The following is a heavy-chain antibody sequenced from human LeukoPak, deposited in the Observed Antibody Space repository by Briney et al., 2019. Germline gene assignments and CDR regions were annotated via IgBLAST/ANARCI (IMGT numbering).Heavy chain of an antibody. Sequence: ASVKVSCKASGYTFTGHYMHWVRQVPGQGLEWMGWINPKNAGTNYAPKFQGRVTMTRDTAISTVYMEVSSLRSDDTAVYYCAKTLYLRAVPGGLDYWGQGTLVSVSS. CDR2: INPKNAGT. CDR1: GYTFTGHY. V-gene: IGHV1-2*02. J-gene: IGHJ4*02. CDR3: AKTLYLRAVPGGLDY. D-gene: IGHD3-16*01.